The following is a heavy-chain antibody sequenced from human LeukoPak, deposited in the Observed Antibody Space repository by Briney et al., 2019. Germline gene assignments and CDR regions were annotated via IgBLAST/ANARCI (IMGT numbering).Heavy chain of an antibody. Sequence: ASVKVSCKASGGTFSSYAISWVRQAPGQGLEWMGGIIPIFGTANYAQKFQGRVTITTDESTSTAYMELSSLRSEDTAVYYCAISGYSYGYQYYYYYMDVWGKGTTATVSS. J-gene: IGHJ6*03. CDR2: IIPIFGTA. CDR1: GGTFSSYA. CDR3: AISGYSYGYQYYYYYMDV. V-gene: IGHV1-69*05. D-gene: IGHD5-18*01.